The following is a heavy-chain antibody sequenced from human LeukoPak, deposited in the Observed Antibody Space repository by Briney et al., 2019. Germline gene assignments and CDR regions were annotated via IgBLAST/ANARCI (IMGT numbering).Heavy chain of an antibody. CDR3: ATGPPGSTRDSSGYYYAFDY. CDR2: FDPEDGET. V-gene: IGHV1-24*01. CDR1: GYTLTELS. D-gene: IGHD3-22*01. Sequence: ASVKVSCKVSGYTLTELSMHWVRQAPGEGLEWMGGFDPEDGETIYAQKFQGRVTMTEDTSTDTAYMELSSLRSEDTAVYYCATGPPGSTRDSSGYYYAFDYWGQGTLVTVSS. J-gene: IGHJ4*02.